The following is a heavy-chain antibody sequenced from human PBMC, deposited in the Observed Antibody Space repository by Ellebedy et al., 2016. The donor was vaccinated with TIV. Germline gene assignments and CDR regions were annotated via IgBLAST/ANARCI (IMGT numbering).Heavy chain of an antibody. CDR2: ISGSGGST. J-gene: IGHJ4*02. CDR3: AKDLSYYYDSSGDYSFDY. CDR1: GFTFSSYA. D-gene: IGHD3-22*01. Sequence: GGSLRLXXAASGFTFSSYAMSWVRQAPGKGLEWVSAISGSGGSTYYADSVKGRFTISRDNSKNTLYLQMNSLRAEDTAVYYCAKDLSYYYDSSGDYSFDYWGQGTLVTVSS. V-gene: IGHV3-23*01.